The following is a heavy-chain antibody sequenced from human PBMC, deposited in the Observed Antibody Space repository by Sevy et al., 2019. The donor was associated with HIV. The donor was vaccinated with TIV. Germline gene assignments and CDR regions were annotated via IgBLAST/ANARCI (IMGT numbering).Heavy chain of an antibody. V-gene: IGHV3-15*01. CDR1: GFTFSNAW. D-gene: IGHD2-2*02. CDR3: TTDRVGYCSSTSCYTSDAFDI. CDR2: IKSKTDGGTT. J-gene: IGHJ3*02. Sequence: GGSLRLSCAASGFTFSNAWMSWVRQAPGKGLEWVGRIKSKTDGGTTDYAAPVKGRFTISRDDSKNTLYLQMNSLKTEVTAVYYCTTDRVGYCSSTSCYTSDAFDIWAKGQWSPSPQ.